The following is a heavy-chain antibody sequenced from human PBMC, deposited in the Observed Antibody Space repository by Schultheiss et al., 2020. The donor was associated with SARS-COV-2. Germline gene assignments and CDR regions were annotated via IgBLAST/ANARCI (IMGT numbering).Heavy chain of an antibody. Sequence: GESLKISCAASGFTFDDYAMHWVRQAPGKGLVWVSRINSDGSTTSYADSVKGRFTISRDNAKNSLYLQMNSLRAEDTALYYCAKGSGVAGNLDYWGQGALVTVSS. J-gene: IGHJ4*02. CDR3: AKGSGVAGNLDY. D-gene: IGHD6-19*01. V-gene: IGHV3-74*01. CDR1: GFTFDDYA. CDR2: INSDGSTT.